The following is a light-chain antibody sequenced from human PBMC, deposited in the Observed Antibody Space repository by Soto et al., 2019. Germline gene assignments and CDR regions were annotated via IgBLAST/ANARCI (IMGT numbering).Light chain of an antibody. CDR2: GIS. CDR3: LLYYGGAQV. CDR1: AGAVTSDSN. J-gene: IGLJ3*02. Sequence: QSAVTQEPSLTVSPGGTVTLTCSSSAGAVTSDSNPNWFQQSPGQAPRALIYGISSKHSWTPARFSGSLLGGKAALTLSGVQPEDEADYYCLLYYGGAQVFGGGTKLTVL. V-gene: IGLV7-43*01.